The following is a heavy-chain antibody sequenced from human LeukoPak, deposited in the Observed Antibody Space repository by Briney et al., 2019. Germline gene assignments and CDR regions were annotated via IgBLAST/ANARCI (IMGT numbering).Heavy chain of an antibody. D-gene: IGHD3-10*01. V-gene: IGHV3-30*04. CDR1: GFTFSNYA. Sequence: GGSLRLSCAASGFTFSNYAMHWVRQAPGKGLEWVAVLSYDGSNKYYADSVKGRFTISRDNSKNTLYLQMNSLRAEDTAVYYCARARYYYGSGSSYFDYWGQGTLVTVSS. CDR2: LSYDGSNK. J-gene: IGHJ4*02. CDR3: ARARYYYGSGSSYFDY.